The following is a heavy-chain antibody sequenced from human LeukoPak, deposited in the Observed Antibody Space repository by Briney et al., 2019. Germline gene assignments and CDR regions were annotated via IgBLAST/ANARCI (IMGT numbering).Heavy chain of an antibody. J-gene: IGHJ4*02. CDR3: ARDRRAAIGTPYDFDY. CDR1: GYTFTGYF. CDR2: IKPNSGDT. Sequence: ASVKVSFKAIGYTFTGYFMHWVRQAPGQGLECMGWIKPNSGDTNYAQKFRGRVTMTRETSISTAYMELSNLRSDDTAVYYCARDRRAAIGTPYDFDYWGQGTLVTVSS. V-gene: IGHV1-2*02. D-gene: IGHD6-13*01.